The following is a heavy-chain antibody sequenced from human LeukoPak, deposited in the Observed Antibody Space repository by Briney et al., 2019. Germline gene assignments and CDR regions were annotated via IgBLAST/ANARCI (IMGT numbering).Heavy chain of an antibody. J-gene: IGHJ4*02. CDR1: GGSISSYY. CDR3: ATSIRRYYDFWSGYYTGGYYFDY. Sequence: PSETLSLTCTVSGGSISSYYWSWIRQPPGKGLEWIGCIYYSGSTNYNPSLKSRVTISVDTSKNQFSLKLSSVTAADTAVYYCATSIRRYYDFWSGYYTGGYYFDYWGQGTLVTVSS. D-gene: IGHD3-3*01. CDR2: IYYSGST. V-gene: IGHV4-59*01.